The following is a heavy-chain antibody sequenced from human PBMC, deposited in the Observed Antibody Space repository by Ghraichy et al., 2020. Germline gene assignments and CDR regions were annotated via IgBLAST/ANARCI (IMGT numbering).Heavy chain of an antibody. CDR2: IYTSGST. CDR1: GGSISSYY. Sequence: SETLSLTCTVSGGSISSYYWSWIRQPAGKGLEWIGRIYTSGSTNYNPSLKSRVTMSVDTSKNQFSLKLSSVTAADTAVYYCAREGLRGLRSPLIAAAGTPILDYWGQGTLVTVSS. J-gene: IGHJ4*02. CDR3: AREGLRGLRSPLIAAAGTPILDY. D-gene: IGHD6-13*01. V-gene: IGHV4-4*07.